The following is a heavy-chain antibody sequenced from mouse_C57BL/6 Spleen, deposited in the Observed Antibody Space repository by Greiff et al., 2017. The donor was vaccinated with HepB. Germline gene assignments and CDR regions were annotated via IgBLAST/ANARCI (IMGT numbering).Heavy chain of an antibody. J-gene: IGHJ2*01. Sequence: EVQLQQSGPELVKPGASVKIPCKASGYTFTDYNMDWVKQSHGKSLEWIGDINPNNGGTIYNQKFKGKATLTVDKSSSTAYMELRSLTSEDTAVYYCARIYDGYDDYWGQGTTLTVSS. CDR3: ARIYDGYDDY. V-gene: IGHV1-18*01. CDR1: GYTFTDYN. D-gene: IGHD2-3*01. CDR2: INPNNGGT.